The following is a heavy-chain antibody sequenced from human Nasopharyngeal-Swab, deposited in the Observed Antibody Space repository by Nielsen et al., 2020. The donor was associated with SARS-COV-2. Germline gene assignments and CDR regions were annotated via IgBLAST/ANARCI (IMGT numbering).Heavy chain of an antibody. V-gene: IGHV3-53*04. J-gene: IGHJ6*02. CDR2: IYSGGST. CDR3: AKFLSLGVVDYYYYGMDV. Sequence: GESLKISCAASGFTVSSNYMSWVRQAPGKGLEWVSVIYSGGSTYYADSVKGRFTISRHNSKNTLYLQMNSLRAEDTAVYYCAKFLSLGVVDYYYYGMDVWGQGTTVTVSS. D-gene: IGHD3-3*01. CDR1: GFTVSSNY.